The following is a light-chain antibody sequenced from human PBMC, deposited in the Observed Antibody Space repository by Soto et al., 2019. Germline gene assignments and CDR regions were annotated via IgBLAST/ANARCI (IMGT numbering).Light chain of an antibody. CDR2: DAS. CDR3: QQYNTYSWT. Sequence: DIPLTQSPSTLSASVGDEVTITCRASQTINTWLAWYQQRPGQAPKLLIHDASRLQNRLPPRFSGTGSGTHFNLTISSLQADDFETYYCQQYNTYSWTFGQ. J-gene: IGKJ1*01. V-gene: IGKV1-5*01. CDR1: QTINTW.